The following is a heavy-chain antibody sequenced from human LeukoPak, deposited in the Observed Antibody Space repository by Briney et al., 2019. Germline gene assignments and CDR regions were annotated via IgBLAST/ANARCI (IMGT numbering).Heavy chain of an antibody. J-gene: IGHJ4*02. V-gene: IGHV4-39*07. Sequence: SETLSLTCTVSGGSISSSSYYWGWIRQPPGKGLEWIGSIYYSGSTYYNPSLKSRVTISVDTSKNQFSLKLSSVTAADTAVYYCARENSLEKYGDIPYFDYWGQGTLVTVSS. CDR1: GGSISSSSYY. CDR2: IYYSGST. D-gene: IGHD4-17*01. CDR3: ARENSLEKYGDIPYFDY.